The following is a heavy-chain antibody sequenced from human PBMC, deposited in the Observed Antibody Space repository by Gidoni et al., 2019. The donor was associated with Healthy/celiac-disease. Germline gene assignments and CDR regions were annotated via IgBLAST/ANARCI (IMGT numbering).Heavy chain of an antibody. CDR2: ICGSGGST. Sequence: EVQLLESGGGLVQPGGSLRLYCAAAGFTFSSYAMSWVRQAPGKGLEWVSAICGSGGSTYYADSVKGRFTISRDNSKNTLYLQMNSLRAEDTAVYYCAKEDWLAAAGYDWGQGTLVTVSS. J-gene: IGHJ4*02. V-gene: IGHV3-23*01. CDR1: GFTFSSYA. CDR3: AKEDWLAAAGYD. D-gene: IGHD6-13*01.